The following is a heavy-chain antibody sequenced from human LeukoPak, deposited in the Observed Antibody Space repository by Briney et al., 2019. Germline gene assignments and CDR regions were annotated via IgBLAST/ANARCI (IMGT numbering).Heavy chain of an antibody. Sequence: GGSLRLSCAASGFTVGTKYMNWARQAPGKGLEWVSILYSGGDTYYADSVKGRFTISRDNSRNTLSLQMNSLRVEDTAVYYCARVGDHYHWNFDLWGRGTLVTVSS. CDR1: GFTVGTKY. V-gene: IGHV3-53*01. J-gene: IGHJ2*01. CDR3: ARVGDHYHWNFDL. D-gene: IGHD3-10*01. CDR2: LYSGGDT.